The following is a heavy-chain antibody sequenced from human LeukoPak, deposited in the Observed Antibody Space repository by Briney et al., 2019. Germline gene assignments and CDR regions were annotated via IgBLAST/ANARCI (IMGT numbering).Heavy chain of an antibody. Sequence: SQTLSLTCTVSGGSISSGSYYWSWIRQPAGKGLEWIGRIYTRGSTNYNPSLKSRVTISVDTSKNQFSLNLSSVIAADTAVYYCARDLYCSSTSCPSNNWFDPWGQGTLVTVSS. CDR3: ARDLYCSSTSCPSNNWFDP. CDR2: IYTRGST. J-gene: IGHJ5*02. D-gene: IGHD2-2*01. V-gene: IGHV4-61*02. CDR1: GGSISSGSYY.